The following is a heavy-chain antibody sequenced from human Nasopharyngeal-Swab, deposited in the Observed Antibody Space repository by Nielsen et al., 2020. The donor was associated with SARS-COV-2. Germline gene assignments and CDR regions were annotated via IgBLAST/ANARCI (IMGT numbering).Heavy chain of an antibody. V-gene: IGHV4-39*01. CDR2: IYYSGST. Sequence: SLQSLGQGLEWIGSIYYSGSTYYNPSLKSRVTISVDTSKNQFSLKLSSVTAADTAVYYCARRKREEVRGVRYYFDYWGQGTLVTVSS. J-gene: IGHJ4*02. CDR3: ARRKREEVRGVRYYFDY. D-gene: IGHD3-10*01.